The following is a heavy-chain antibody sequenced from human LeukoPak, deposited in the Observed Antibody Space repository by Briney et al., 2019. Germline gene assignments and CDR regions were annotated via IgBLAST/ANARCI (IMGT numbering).Heavy chain of an antibody. CDR3: ARGTYFDY. J-gene: IGHJ4*02. Sequence: GESLKISCKGSGYTFTSYGISWVRQAPGQGLEWVGWISAYNGNTDYAQKLQGRVTMTTDTSTSTAYMELRSLRSDDTAVYYCARGTYFDYWGQGTLVTVSS. V-gene: IGHV1-18*01. CDR1: GYTFTSYG. CDR2: ISAYNGNT.